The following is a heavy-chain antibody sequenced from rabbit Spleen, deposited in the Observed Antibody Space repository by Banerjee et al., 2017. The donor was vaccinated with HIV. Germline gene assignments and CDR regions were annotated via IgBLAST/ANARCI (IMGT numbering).Heavy chain of an antibody. J-gene: IGHJ4*01. CDR3: ARDTSSSDYIDVYFDL. CDR1: GLDLSSRYW. V-gene: IGHV1S45*01. CDR2: IDTGSSGFT. Sequence: QEQLEESGGDLVKPGASLTLTCKASGLDLSSRYWICWVRQAPGKGLEWIACIDTGSSGFTYFASWAKGRFTISKTSSTTVTLQMTSLTAADTATYFCARDTSSSDYIDVYFDLWGPGTLVTVS. D-gene: IGHD1-1*01.